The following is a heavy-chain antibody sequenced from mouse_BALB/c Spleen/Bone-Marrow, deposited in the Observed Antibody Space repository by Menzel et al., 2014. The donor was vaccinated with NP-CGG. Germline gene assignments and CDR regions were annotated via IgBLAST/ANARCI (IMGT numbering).Heavy chain of an antibody. Sequence: EVQLQQSGPELVKPGPSVKLSCTASGFYIKDTSMHWVKQSPEQGLEWIGRIDPANGNTKYDPKFQGKAIITADTSSNTAYLQLSSLASEDSAGYYCARQDVFAYWGQGTLVTVSA. CDR3: ARQDVFAY. CDR2: IDPANGNT. CDR1: GFYIKDTS. V-gene: IGHV14-3*02. J-gene: IGHJ3*01.